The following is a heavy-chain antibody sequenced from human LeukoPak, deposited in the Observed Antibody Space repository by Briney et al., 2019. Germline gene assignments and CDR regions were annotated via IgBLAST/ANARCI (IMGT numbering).Heavy chain of an antibody. D-gene: IGHD6-13*01. Sequence: GGSLRLSCAASGFTFSNYAMSWVRQAPGKGLEWVSSISGSGATTYYAESVKGRVTISRDNSKNTQYLQMNSLRAEDTALYYCAKGSYTSSWRSWFDPWGQGTLVTVSS. CDR3: AKGSYTSSWRSWFDP. J-gene: IGHJ5*02. CDR1: GFTFSNYA. CDR2: ISGSGATT. V-gene: IGHV3-23*01.